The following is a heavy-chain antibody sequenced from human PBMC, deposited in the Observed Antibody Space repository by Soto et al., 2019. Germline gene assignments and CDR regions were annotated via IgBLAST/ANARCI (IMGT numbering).Heavy chain of an antibody. CDR3: ARTPYYDILTGYYPIYYGMDV. D-gene: IGHD3-9*01. J-gene: IGHJ6*02. CDR2: IYYSGST. Sequence: PSETLSLTCTVSGGSISSYYWSWIRQPPGKGLEWIGYIYYSGSTNYNPSLKSRVTISLDTSKNQFSLKLSSVTAADTAVYYCARTPYYDILTGYYPIYYGMDVWGQGTTVTVSS. CDR1: GGSISSYY. V-gene: IGHV4-59*01.